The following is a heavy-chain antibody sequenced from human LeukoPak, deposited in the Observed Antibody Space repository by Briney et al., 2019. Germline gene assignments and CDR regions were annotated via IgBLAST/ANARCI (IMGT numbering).Heavy chain of an antibody. Sequence: GGSLRLSCAASGFTFSSYAMSWVRQALGKGLEWVSAISGSGGSTYYADSVKGRFTISRDNSKNTLYLQMNSLRAEDTAVYYCAKDREDKVVTHLLAWSGYWGQGTLVTVSS. CDR1: GFTFSSYA. V-gene: IGHV3-23*01. CDR3: AKDREDKVVTHLLAWSGY. CDR2: ISGSGGST. J-gene: IGHJ4*02. D-gene: IGHD5-12*01.